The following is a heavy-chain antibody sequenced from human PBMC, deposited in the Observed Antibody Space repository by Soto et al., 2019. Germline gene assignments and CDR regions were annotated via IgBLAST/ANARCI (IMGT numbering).Heavy chain of an antibody. CDR1: DASVWNDSYF. J-gene: IGHJ4*02. Sequence: QVQLRESGPGLLKPSETLSLTCTVSDASVWNDSYFWTWIRQPPGKGLEWIAYISHTGDTNYNPSLNSRVTISIDASRDQFSLTVTSVPAADTAGYFWARIVVRVTVDLWGQGSLVTVSS. CDR3: ARIVVRVTVDL. V-gene: IGHV4-61*01. CDR2: ISHTGDT. D-gene: IGHD2-15*01.